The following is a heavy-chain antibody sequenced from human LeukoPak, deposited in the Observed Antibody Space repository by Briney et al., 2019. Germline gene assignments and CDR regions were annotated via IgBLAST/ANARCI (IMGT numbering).Heavy chain of an antibody. J-gene: IGHJ4*02. CDR2: IKSNTDGGTT. CDR1: GFTFSNAW. V-gene: IGHV3-15*01. CDR3: TAYYYGSGTYYNAHC. Sequence: AGGSLRLSCAASGFTFSNAWMSWVRQAPGKGLEWVGRIKSNTDGGTTDYAAPVKGRFTISRDDSKNTLYLQMNSLKTEDTAMYYCTAYYYGSGTYYNAHCWGQGSLVTVSS. D-gene: IGHD3-10*01.